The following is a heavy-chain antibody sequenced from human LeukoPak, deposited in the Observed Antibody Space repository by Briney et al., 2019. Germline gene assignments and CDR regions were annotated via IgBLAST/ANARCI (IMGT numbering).Heavy chain of an antibody. D-gene: IGHD6-19*01. J-gene: IGHJ5*02. CDR1: GYTFSNHY. Sequence: GASVKVSCKASGYTFSNHYMHWVRQAPGQGLEWMGWINPNSGGTNYAQKFQGRVTMTRDTSISTAYMELSRLRSDDTAVYYCARDDIAVAGNSVNNWFDPWGQGTLVTVSS. CDR2: INPNSGGT. CDR3: ARDDIAVAGNSVNNWFDP. V-gene: IGHV1-2*02.